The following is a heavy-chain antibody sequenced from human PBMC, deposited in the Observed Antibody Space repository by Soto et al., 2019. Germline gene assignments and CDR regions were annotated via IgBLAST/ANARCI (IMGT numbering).Heavy chain of an antibody. D-gene: IGHD1-1*01. Sequence: QITLKESGPTLVKPTQTLTLTCTFSVFSLSTSGVGLGWIRQPPGKALEGLEPIYWDDDKRYSPSLKRMLTITKKTSKHQVVLTTTNMDPRDTATYYCANSPISRTWNGGYWVQGSLVTVSS. CDR1: VFSLSTSGVG. V-gene: IGHV2-5*02. CDR2: IYWDDDK. CDR3: ANSPISRTWNGGY. J-gene: IGHJ4*02.